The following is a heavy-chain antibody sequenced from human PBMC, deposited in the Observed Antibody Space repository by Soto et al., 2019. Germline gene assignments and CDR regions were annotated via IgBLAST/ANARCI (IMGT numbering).Heavy chain of an antibody. V-gene: IGHV4-59*08. Sequence: PSETLSLTCTVSGGSFTSYYWGWIRQPPGKEMEWIGYVHHSWGSAYNPSLQSRVAISLDTSKSQFSLKLTSVTATDTASYYCARQGFGPLHGLVDVWGQGTTVTVS. CDR1: GGSFTSYY. D-gene: IGHD3-10*01. CDR2: VHHSWGS. J-gene: IGHJ6*02. CDR3: ARQGFGPLHGLVDV.